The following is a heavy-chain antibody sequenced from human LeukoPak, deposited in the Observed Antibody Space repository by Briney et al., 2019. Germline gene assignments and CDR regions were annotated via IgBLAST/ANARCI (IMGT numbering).Heavy chain of an antibody. D-gene: IGHD6-13*01. CDR1: GYTFTSYY. J-gene: IGHJ4*02. V-gene: IGHV1-46*01. CDR3: ARDLGAAAGTIDY. CDR2: INPSGGST. Sequence: ASVKVSCKASGYTFTSYYMHWVRQAPGQGLEWMGIINPSGGSTSYAQKFQGRVTMARDTSTSTVYMELSSLRSEDTAVCYCARDLGAAAGTIDYWGQGTLVTVSS.